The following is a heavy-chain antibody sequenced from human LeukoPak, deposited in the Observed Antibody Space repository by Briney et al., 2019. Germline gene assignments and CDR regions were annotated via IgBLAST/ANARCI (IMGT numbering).Heavy chain of an antibody. V-gene: IGHV4-34*01. CDR3: ARELTAATYYYYYYMDV. CDR1: GGSFSGYY. Sequence: KSSETLSLTCAVYGGSFSGYYWSWIRQPPGKGLEWIGEINHSGSTNYNPSLKSRVTISVDTSKNQFSLKLSSVTAADTAVYYCARELTAATYYYYYYMDVWGKGTTVTISS. D-gene: IGHD2-15*01. CDR2: INHSGST. J-gene: IGHJ6*03.